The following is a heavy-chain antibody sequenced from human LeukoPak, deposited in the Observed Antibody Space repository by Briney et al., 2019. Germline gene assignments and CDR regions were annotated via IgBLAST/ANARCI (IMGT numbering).Heavy chain of an antibody. CDR2: ISAYNGNT. CDR1: GYTFTSHG. J-gene: IGHJ4*02. Sequence: ASVKVSCKTSGYTFTSHGISWVRQAPGQGLEWMGWISAYNGNTNYAQKLQGRVTMTTDTSTSTAYMELRSLRSDDTAVYYCARRAVAGQDGDYWGQGTLVTVSS. V-gene: IGHV1-18*01. D-gene: IGHD6-19*01. CDR3: ARRAVAGQDGDY.